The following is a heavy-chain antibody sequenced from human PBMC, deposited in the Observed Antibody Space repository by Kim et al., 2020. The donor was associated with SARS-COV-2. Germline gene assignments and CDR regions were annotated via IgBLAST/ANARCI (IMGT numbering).Heavy chain of an antibody. V-gene: IGHV3-23*01. CDR1: GFTFRNYA. Sequence: GGSLRLSCVASGFTFRNYAMNWVRQGPGKGPEWVSGIRGSGGSTHYAESVKGRFIISRDNSKNTLFLQMNSLGADDTARYYCARGNVEPFSIWGTWGQGTLVTVSS. CDR2: IRGSGGST. D-gene: IGHD1-1*01. CDR3: ARGNVEPFSIWGT. J-gene: IGHJ4*02.